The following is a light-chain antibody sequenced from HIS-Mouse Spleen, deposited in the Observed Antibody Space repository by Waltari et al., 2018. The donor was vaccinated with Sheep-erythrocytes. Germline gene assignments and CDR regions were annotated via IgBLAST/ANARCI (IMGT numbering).Light chain of an antibody. Sequence: DLQLTQFPSFLSASVGDRVPITCRASQGISSYLAWYQQKPGKAPKLLIYAASALQSGVPSRFSGSGSGTEFTLTISSLQPEDFATYYCQQLNSYPHTLGQGTKLEIK. V-gene: IGKV1-9*01. CDR2: AAS. CDR3: QQLNSYPHT. J-gene: IGKJ2*01. CDR1: QGISSY.